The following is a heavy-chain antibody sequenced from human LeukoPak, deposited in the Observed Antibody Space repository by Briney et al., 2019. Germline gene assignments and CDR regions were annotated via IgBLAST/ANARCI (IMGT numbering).Heavy chain of an antibody. CDR3: ASSITMVRGVITKGSYYFDY. CDR1: GGSISSSSYY. V-gene: IGHV4-39*01. J-gene: IGHJ4*02. D-gene: IGHD3-10*01. Sequence: PSETLSLTCTVCGGSISSSSYYWGWIRQPQGKGLEWNGRIYYSGRTYYNPSIKSRFTITVDTSKNQFSLKLSSVTAADTAVYYCASSITMVRGVITKGSYYFDYWGQGTLVTVSS. CDR2: IYYSGRT.